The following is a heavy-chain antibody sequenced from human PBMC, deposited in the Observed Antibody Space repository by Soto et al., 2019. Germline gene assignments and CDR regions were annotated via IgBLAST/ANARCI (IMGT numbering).Heavy chain of an antibody. D-gene: IGHD2-15*01. CDR1: GFTFSSYA. Sequence: GGSRRLSCAASGFTFSSYAIGWVRQGPGKGLEWVAVVSIGGSTDYAESVRGRFTISRDNSKNTLSLQMNSLTADDTAVYFCAKRRGAGGHFDYWGQGALVTVSS. V-gene: IGHV3-23*01. CDR3: AKRRGAGGHFDY. J-gene: IGHJ4*02. CDR2: VSIGGST.